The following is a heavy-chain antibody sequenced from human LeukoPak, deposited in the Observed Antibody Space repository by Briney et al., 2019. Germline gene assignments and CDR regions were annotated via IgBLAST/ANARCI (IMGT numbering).Heavy chain of an antibody. CDR2: IYYSGST. V-gene: IGHV4-59*01. CDR3: ARVRDWNYVWFDP. D-gene: IGHD1-7*01. Sequence: PSETLSLTCTVSGGSISSYYWSWIRQPPGKGLEWIGYIYYSGSTNYNPSLKSRVTISVDTSKNQFSLKLSSVTAADTAVYYCARVRDWNYVWFDPWGQGTLVTVSS. CDR1: GGSISSYY. J-gene: IGHJ5*02.